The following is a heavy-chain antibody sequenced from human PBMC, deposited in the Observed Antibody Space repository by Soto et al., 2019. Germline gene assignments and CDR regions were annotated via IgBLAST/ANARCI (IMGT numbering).Heavy chain of an antibody. Sequence: QVQLVQSGAEVKKPGASVKVSCKASGYTFTGYYMHWVRQAPGQGLEWMGWINPNSGGTNYAQKFQGWVTMTRDTSIRTAYMELSRLRSDDTAVYYWARAHCGGDCYSGVDYWGQGTLVTVSS. V-gene: IGHV1-2*04. CDR3: ARAHCGGDCYSGVDY. CDR2: INPNSGGT. D-gene: IGHD2-21*02. J-gene: IGHJ4*02. CDR1: GYTFTGYY.